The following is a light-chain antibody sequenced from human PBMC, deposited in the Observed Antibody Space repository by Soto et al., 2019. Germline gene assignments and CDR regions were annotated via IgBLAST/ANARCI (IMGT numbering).Light chain of an antibody. CDR1: QSVSSS. CDR3: QQRSNWPST. J-gene: IGKJ4*01. Sequence: EIVLTQSPATLSLSPGERATLSCRASQSVSSSLAWYQQKPGQAPRLLIYDASNRATGIPARFSGSGSGTDFALTISSLETEDFAVDYCQQRSNWPSTFGGGTKVEIK. V-gene: IGKV3-11*01. CDR2: DAS.